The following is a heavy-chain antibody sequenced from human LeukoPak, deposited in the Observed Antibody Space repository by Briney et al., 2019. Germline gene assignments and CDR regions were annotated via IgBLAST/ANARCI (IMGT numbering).Heavy chain of an antibody. CDR1: GFTFSGSA. Sequence: PGGSLRLSCAASGFTFSGSAMHWVRQASGKGLEWVGRIRSKANSYATAYAASVKGRFTISRDDSKNTAYLQMNSLKTEDTAVYYCTRPFSGSYAGYWGQGTLVTVSS. V-gene: IGHV3-73*01. CDR3: TRPFSGSYAGY. D-gene: IGHD1-26*01. J-gene: IGHJ4*02. CDR2: IRSKANSYAT.